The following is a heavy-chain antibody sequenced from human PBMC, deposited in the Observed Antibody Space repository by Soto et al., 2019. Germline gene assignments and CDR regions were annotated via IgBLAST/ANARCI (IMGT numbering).Heavy chain of an antibody. V-gene: IGHV4-31*03. J-gene: IGHJ4*02. CDR2: IYYSGST. Sequence: SETLSLTCTVSGGSISSGGYYWSWIRQHPGKGLEWIGYIYYSGSTYYNPSLKSRVTISVDTSKNQFSLKLSSVTAADTAVYYCAREDLTTCFVGYWGQGTPVTVSS. D-gene: IGHD4-17*01. CDR3: AREDLTTCFVGY. CDR1: GGSISSGGYY.